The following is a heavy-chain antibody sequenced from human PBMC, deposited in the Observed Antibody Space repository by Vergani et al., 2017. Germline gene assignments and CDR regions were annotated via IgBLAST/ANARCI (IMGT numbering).Heavy chain of an antibody. J-gene: IGHJ4*02. V-gene: IGHV1-8*01. D-gene: IGHD3-9*01. CDR2: MNPNSGNT. CDR3: AMNHLSLYYDILTGYYSDY. CDR1: GYTFTSYD. Sequence: QVQLVQSGAEVKKPGASVKVSCKASGYTFTSYDINWVRQATGQGLEWMGWMNPNSGNTGYAQKFQGRVTMTRNTSISTAYMELSSLRSEDTAVYYCAMNHLSLYYDILTGYYSDYWGQGTLVTVSS.